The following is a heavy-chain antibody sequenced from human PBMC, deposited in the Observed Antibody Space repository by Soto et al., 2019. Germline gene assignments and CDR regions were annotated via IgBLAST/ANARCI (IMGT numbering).Heavy chain of an antibody. CDR3: ARDLGYGLFDY. J-gene: IGHJ4*02. V-gene: IGHV3-48*02. CDR1: GFTFSSYS. CDR2: ISSGSSI. D-gene: IGHD5-18*01. Sequence: EVQLVESGGGSVQPGGSLRLSCAASGFTFSSYSMNWVRQAPGKGLEWVSYISSGSSIYYADSVKGRFTISRDNAKNSLYLQMNSLRDEDTAVYYCARDLGYGLFDYWGQGTLVTVSS.